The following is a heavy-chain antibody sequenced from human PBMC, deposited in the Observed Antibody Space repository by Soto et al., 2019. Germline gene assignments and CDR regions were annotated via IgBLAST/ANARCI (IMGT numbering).Heavy chain of an antibody. Sequence: RASVKVSCKASGYTFTSYGISWVRQAPGQGLEWMGWISAYNGNTNYAQKLQGRVTMTTDTSTSTAYMELRSLRSDDTAVYYCARGRIAAAQAVNWFDPWGQGTLVTAPQ. V-gene: IGHV1-18*01. J-gene: IGHJ5*02. CDR3: ARGRIAAAQAVNWFDP. D-gene: IGHD6-13*01. CDR1: GYTFTSYG. CDR2: ISAYNGNT.